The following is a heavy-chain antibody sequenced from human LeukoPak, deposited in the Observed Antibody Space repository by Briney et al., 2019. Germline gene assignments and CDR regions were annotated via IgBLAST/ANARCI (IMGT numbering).Heavy chain of an antibody. CDR1: GGTFSSYA. CDR2: IIPIFGTA. J-gene: IGHJ4*02. V-gene: IGHV1-69*13. D-gene: IGHD3-22*01. CDR3: AREVLGGYYNDY. Sequence: ASVKVSCKASGGTFSSYAISWVRPAPGQGLEWMGGIIPIFGTANYAQKFQGRVTITADESTSTAYMELSSLRSEDTAVYYCAREVLGGYYNDYWGQGTLVTVSS.